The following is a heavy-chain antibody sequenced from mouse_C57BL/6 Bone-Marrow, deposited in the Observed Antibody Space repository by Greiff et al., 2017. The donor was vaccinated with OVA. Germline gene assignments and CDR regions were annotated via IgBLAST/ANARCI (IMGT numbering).Heavy chain of an antibody. J-gene: IGHJ1*03. CDR3: ARYYYGSSYDWYFDV. V-gene: IGHV1-81*01. CDR1: GYTFTSYG. CDR2: IYPRSGNT. Sequence: QVQLQQSGAELARPGASVKLSCKASGYTFTSYGISWVKQRTGQGLEWIGEIYPRSGNTYYNEKFKGKATLTADKSSSTAYMALRSLTSEDSAVYFCARYYYGSSYDWYFDVWGTGTTVTVSS. D-gene: IGHD1-1*01.